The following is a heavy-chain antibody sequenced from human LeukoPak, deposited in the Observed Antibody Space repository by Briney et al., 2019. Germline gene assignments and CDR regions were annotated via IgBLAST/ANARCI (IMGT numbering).Heavy chain of an antibody. CDR3: AKDPHYYGSGSLINYYYYYGMDV. V-gene: IGHV3-53*01. Sequence: GGSLRLSCAASGFTVSSNYMSWVRQAPGKGLEWVSVIYSGGSTNYADSVKGRFTISRDSSKNTLYLQMNSLRAEDTAVYYCAKDPHYYGSGSLINYYYYYGMDVWGQGTTVTVSS. CDR2: IYSGGST. CDR1: GFTVSSNY. D-gene: IGHD3-10*01. J-gene: IGHJ6*02.